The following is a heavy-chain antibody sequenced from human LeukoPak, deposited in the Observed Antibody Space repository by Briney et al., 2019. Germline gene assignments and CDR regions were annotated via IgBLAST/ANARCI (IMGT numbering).Heavy chain of an antibody. J-gene: IGHJ4*02. V-gene: IGHV4-59*01. CDR1: GGSISSYF. CDR3: ASLSSGNYGY. Sequence: PSETLSLTCTVSGGSISSYFWSWIRQSPGKGLEWIGCIYYSGSTNYNPSLKSRVTISVDTSKNRFSLKLTSVTAADTAVYYCASLSSGNYGYWGQGTLVTVSS. CDR2: IYYSGST. D-gene: IGHD1-26*01.